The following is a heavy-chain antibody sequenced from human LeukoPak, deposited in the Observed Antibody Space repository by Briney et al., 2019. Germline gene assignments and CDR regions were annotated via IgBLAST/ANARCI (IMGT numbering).Heavy chain of an antibody. J-gene: IGHJ5*02. CDR3: AKDFHTAPTPIWFDP. D-gene: IGHD5-18*01. CDR1: GFTFSNYW. V-gene: IGHV3-74*01. Sequence: QPGGSLRLSCAASGFTFSNYWMHWFRQVPGKGLVWVSRVPNDGSSTSYADSVKGRFAISRDNAKNTLYLQMNSLRAEDTAVYYCAKDFHTAPTPIWFDPWGQGTLVTVSS. CDR2: VPNDGSST.